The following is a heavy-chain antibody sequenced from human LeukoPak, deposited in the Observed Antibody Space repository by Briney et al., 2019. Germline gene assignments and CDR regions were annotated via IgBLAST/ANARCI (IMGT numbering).Heavy chain of an antibody. Sequence: GGSLRLSCAASGFTFSSYSMNWVRQAPGKGLVWVSSISSSSSYIYYADSVKGRFTISRDNAKNSLYLQMNSLRAEDTAVYYCARDSGYSSSWYLGWYFDLWGCGTLVTVSS. J-gene: IGHJ2*01. CDR2: ISSSSSYI. CDR1: GFTFSSYS. V-gene: IGHV3-21*01. D-gene: IGHD6-13*01. CDR3: ARDSGYSSSWYLGWYFDL.